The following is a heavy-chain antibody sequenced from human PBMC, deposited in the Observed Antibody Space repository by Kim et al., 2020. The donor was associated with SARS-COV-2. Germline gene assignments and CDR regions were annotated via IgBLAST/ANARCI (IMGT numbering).Heavy chain of an antibody. CDR2: ILGDSGNT. J-gene: IGHJ4*02. Sequence: SVKVSCESSGFTFTGSSVQWVRQARGQGLEWIARILGDSGNTIYAQKFHERVTITRDMSTSTAYMELSSLRSEDTAVYYCLADRVGGDGYKFWGQGTLV. V-gene: IGHV1-58*01. D-gene: IGHD2-21*01. CDR3: LADRVGGDGYKF. CDR1: GFTFTGSS.